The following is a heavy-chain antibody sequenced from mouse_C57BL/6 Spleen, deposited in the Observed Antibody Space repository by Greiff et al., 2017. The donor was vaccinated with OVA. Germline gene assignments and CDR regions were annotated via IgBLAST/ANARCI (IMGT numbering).Heavy chain of an antibody. D-gene: IGHD1-1*01. V-gene: IGHV5-6*01. CDR3: ARQATTVVATKYFDY. CDR1: GFTFSSYG. Sequence: EVQGVESGGDLVKPGGSLKLSCAASGFTFSSYGMSWVRQTPDKRLEWVATISSGGSYTYYPDSVKGRFTISRDNAKNTLYLQMSSLKSEDTAMYYCARQATTVVATKYFDYWGQGTTLTVSS. CDR2: ISSGGSYT. J-gene: IGHJ2*01.